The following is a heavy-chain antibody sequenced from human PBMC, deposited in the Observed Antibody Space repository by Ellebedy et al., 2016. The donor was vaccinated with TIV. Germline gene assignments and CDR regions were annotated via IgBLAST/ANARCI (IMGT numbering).Heavy chain of an antibody. Sequence: GGSLRLSCAASGFTFSSYWMSWVRQAPGKGLEWVANIKQDGSEKYYVDSEKGRFTISRDNAKNSLYLQMNILRAADTAVYYCARDPGYYYYGMDVWGQGTTVTVSS. V-gene: IGHV3-7*01. CDR2: IKQDGSEK. J-gene: IGHJ6*02. CDR1: GFTFSSYW. CDR3: ARDPGYYYYGMDV.